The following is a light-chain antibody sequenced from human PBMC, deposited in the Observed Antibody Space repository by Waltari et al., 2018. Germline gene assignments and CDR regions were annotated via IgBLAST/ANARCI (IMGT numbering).Light chain of an antibody. J-gene: IGKJ2*01. V-gene: IGKV3-15*01. Sequence: EIVMTQSPATLSMSPGERATLSCRASQSISTNLAWYQQRPGQAPRRLIYDTSTRATGIPVKFSGSGSGTEFTLTISDLQPEDFAVYYCQQYNNWPPLYTFGQGTKLDIK. CDR3: QQYNNWPPLYT. CDR1: QSISTN. CDR2: DTS.